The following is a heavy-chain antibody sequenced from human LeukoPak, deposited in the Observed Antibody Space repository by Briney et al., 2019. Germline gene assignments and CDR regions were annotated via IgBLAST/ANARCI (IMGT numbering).Heavy chain of an antibody. V-gene: IGHV1-2*02. Sequence: ASVKVSFKASGYTFTGYYMHWVRQAPGQGLEWMGWISPNSGGTNYAQKFQGRVTMTRDTSITTAYMELSSLTSDDTAVYYCATPSRGYYYGMDVWGQGTTVTVSS. CDR1: GYTFTGYY. CDR2: ISPNSGGT. D-gene: IGHD1-26*01. CDR3: ATPSRGYYYGMDV. J-gene: IGHJ6*02.